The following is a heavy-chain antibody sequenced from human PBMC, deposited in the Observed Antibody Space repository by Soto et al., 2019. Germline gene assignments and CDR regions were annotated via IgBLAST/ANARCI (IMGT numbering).Heavy chain of an antibody. CDR1: GYTFTSYA. Sequence: ASVKVSCKASGYTFTSYAMHWVRQAPGQRLEWMGWINAGNGNTKYSQKFQGRVTITRDTSASTAYMELSSLRSEDTAVYYCARRIQLWLPYFDYWGQGTLVTVSS. D-gene: IGHD5-18*01. CDR3: ARRIQLWLPYFDY. CDR2: INAGNGNT. V-gene: IGHV1-3*01. J-gene: IGHJ4*02.